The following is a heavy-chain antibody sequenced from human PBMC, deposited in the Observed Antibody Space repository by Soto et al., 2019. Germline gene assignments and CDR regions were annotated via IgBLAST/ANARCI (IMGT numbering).Heavy chain of an antibody. D-gene: IGHD3-10*01. CDR3: ARDAFGSTVGY. V-gene: IGHV4-59*01. J-gene: IGHJ4*02. CDR1: GGSISSYY. Sequence: SETLSLTCTVSGGSISSYYWSWIRQPPGKGLEWIGYIYYSGSTNYNPPLKSRVTISVDTSKNQFSLKLSSVTAADTAVYYCARDAFGSTVGYCGQGTLATVSA. CDR2: IYYSGST.